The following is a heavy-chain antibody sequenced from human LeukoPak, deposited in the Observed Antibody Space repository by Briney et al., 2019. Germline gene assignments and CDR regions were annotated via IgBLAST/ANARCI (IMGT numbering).Heavy chain of an antibody. CDR2: IIPILCTA. CDR3: AAPKVEGTFDY. J-gene: IGHJ4*02. V-gene: IGHV1-69*05. Sequence: SVTVSCKASRGTFRSYAISLVRQAPGQGLEWMGGIIPILCTANYAQKFQGRVTITTDESTSTAYMELSSLRSEDTAVYYGAAPKVEGTFDYWGQGTLVTVSS. D-gene: IGHD5-24*01. CDR1: RGTFRSYA.